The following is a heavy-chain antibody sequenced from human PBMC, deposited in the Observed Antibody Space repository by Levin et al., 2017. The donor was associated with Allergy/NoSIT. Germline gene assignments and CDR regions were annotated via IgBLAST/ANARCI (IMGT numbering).Heavy chain of an antibody. Sequence: SETLSLTCAVYGGSFSGYYWSWIRQPPGKGLEWIGEINHSGSTNYNPSLKSRVTISVDTSKNQFSLKLSSVTAADTAVYYCARRPLDYYDSSGYYDDYYYGMDVWGQGTTVTVSS. V-gene: IGHV4-34*01. CDR3: ARRPLDYYDSSGYYDDYYYGMDV. J-gene: IGHJ6*02. D-gene: IGHD3-22*01. CDR1: GGSFSGYY. CDR2: INHSGST.